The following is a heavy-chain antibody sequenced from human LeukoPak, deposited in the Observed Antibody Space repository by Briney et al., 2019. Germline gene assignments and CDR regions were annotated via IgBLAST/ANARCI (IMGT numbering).Heavy chain of an antibody. V-gene: IGHV1-18*01. CDR3: ARTLLRITIFGVVIVSWFDP. Sequence: GASVKVSCKASGYTFTSYGISWVRQAPGRGLEWMGWISAYNGNTNYAQKLQGRVTMTTDTSTSTAYMELRSLRSDGTAVYYCARTLLRITIFGVVIVSWFDPWGQGTLVTVSS. J-gene: IGHJ5*02. D-gene: IGHD3-3*01. CDR1: GYTFTSYG. CDR2: ISAYNGNT.